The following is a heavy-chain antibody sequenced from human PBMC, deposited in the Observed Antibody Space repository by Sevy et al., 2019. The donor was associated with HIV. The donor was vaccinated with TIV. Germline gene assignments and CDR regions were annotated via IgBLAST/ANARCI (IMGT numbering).Heavy chain of an antibody. D-gene: IGHD3-22*01. J-gene: IGHJ4*02. CDR3: AKSGTPHYYDSSGYYN. V-gene: IGHV3-9*01. CDR1: GFTFDDYA. CDR2: ISWNSGSI. Sequence: GGSLGLSCAASGFTFDDYAMHWVRQAPGKGLEWVSGISWNSGSIGYADSVKGRFTISRDNAKNSLYLQMNSLRAEDTALYYCAKSGTPHYYDSSGYYNWGQGTLVTVSS.